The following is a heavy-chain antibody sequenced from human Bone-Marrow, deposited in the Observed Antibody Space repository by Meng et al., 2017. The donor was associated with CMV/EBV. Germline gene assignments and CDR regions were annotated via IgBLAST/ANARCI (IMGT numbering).Heavy chain of an antibody. Sequence: SETLSLTCAISGDSVSSNSAAWNWIRQSPSRGLEWLGRTYYRSKWYNDYAGSVKSRITINPDTSKNQFSLQLNSVTPEDTAVYYCAGSSDSSGYYPSNWLDPWGQGTLVTVSS. V-gene: IGHV6-1*01. J-gene: IGHJ5*02. CDR3: AGSSDSSGYYPSNWLDP. D-gene: IGHD3-22*01. CDR1: GDSVSSNSAA. CDR2: TYYRSKWYN.